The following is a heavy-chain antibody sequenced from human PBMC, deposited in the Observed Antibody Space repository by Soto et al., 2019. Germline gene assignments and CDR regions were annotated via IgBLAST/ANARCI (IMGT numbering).Heavy chain of an antibody. D-gene: IGHD4-17*01. CDR2: ISTFNGNT. CDR1: GYTFSNYD. V-gene: IGHV1-18*01. J-gene: IGHJ5*02. CDR3: ARLKIHDSDDYVNWSDP. Sequence: QVQLVQSGPEVRKPGASVKVSCKASGYTFSNYDITWVRQAPGQGLEWMGWISTFNGNTNYAQKLQGRVTMTTDTSTNTAYMELRSLRSDDTAVYYCARLKIHDSDDYVNWSDPWGQGTLVTVSS.